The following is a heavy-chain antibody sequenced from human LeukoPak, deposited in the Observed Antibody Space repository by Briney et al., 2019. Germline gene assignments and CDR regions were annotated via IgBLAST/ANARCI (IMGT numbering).Heavy chain of an antibody. V-gene: IGHV2-5*02. Sequence: SGPTLVNSTQTLTLTCTFSGFSLSTPGVGVGWIRQPPGKALEWLALIYGDDDKRYSPSLKSMLTITKDTTKNQVVQKMTNMDPVDTATYYGAHSGAAGNFDYWGQGTLVTVYS. CDR1: GFSLSTPGVG. J-gene: IGHJ4*02. CDR2: IYGDDDK. CDR3: AHSGAAGNFDY. D-gene: IGHD6-13*01.